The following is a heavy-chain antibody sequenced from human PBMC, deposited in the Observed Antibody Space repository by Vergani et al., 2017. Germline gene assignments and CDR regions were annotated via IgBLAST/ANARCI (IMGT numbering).Heavy chain of an antibody. CDR1: GGTFSSYA. CDR3: ARDALVVVAATFSGGSWFDP. CDR2: IIPIFGTA. V-gene: IGHV1-69*13. Sequence: QVQLVQSGAEVKKPGSSVKVSCKSSGGTFSSYAISWVRQAPGQGLEWMGRIIPIFGTANYAQKFQGRVTITADESTSTAYMELSSLRSEDTAVYYCARDALVVVAATFSGGSWFDPWGQGTLVTVSS. D-gene: IGHD2-15*01. J-gene: IGHJ5*02.